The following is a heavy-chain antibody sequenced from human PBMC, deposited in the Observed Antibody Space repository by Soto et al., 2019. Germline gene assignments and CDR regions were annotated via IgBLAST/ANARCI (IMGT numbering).Heavy chain of an antibody. CDR2: ISYDGSNK. V-gene: IGHV3-30-3*01. D-gene: IGHD6-19*01. CDR3: ARGGAVAGNPSGY. J-gene: IGHJ4*02. CDR1: GFTFSSYA. Sequence: GGSLRLSCAASGFTFSSYAMHWVRQAPGKGLEWVAVISYDGSNKYYADSVKGRFTISRDNSKNTLYLQMNSLRAEDTAVYYCARGGAVAGNPSGYWGQGTLVTVSS.